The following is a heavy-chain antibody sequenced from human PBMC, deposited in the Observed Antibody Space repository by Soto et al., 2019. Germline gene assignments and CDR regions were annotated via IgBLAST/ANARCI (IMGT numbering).Heavy chain of an antibody. CDR1: GVTVSNAW. CDR3: VMEWYCTLRD. V-gene: IGHV3-15*07. D-gene: IGHD2-8*01. CDR2: IKNKADGGTT. Sequence: EVPLVESGGGLVKPGVSLRLSCAASGVTVSNAWMHWVRQVPGKGLEWVGRIKNKADGGTTDYAAPVKDRFSVSRDDLENTLHLKMNSLKTEDTAVYFCVMEWYCTLRDWGQGGMVTVSS. J-gene: IGHJ4*02.